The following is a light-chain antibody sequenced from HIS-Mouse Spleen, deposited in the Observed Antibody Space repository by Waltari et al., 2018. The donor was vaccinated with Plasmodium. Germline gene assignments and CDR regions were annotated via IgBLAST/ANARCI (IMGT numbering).Light chain of an antibody. CDR1: QSVSST. Sequence: EIVMTQSPATLSVSPGERATLSCRASQSVSSTLAWYQQKPGQAPRLLIYCASTSATGIPARFSGSGSGTEFTLTISSMQSEDFAVYYCQQYNNWPRGTFGQGTKVEIK. V-gene: IGKV3-15*01. J-gene: IGKJ1*01. CDR3: QQYNNWPRGT. CDR2: CAS.